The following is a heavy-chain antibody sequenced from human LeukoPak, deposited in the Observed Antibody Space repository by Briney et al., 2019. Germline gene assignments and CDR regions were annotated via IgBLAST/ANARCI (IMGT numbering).Heavy chain of an antibody. J-gene: IGHJ3*02. Sequence: SVKVSCKASGGTFSSYAISWVRQAPGQGLEWMGGIIPIFGTANYAQKFQGRVTITADKSTSTAYMELSSLRSEDTAVYYCARAYSSGWYESDAFDIWGQGTMVTVSS. V-gene: IGHV1-69*06. D-gene: IGHD6-19*01. CDR2: IIPIFGTA. CDR3: ARAYSSGWYESDAFDI. CDR1: GGTFSSYA.